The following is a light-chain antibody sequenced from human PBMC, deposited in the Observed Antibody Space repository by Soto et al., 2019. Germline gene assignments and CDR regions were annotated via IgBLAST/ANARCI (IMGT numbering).Light chain of an antibody. J-gene: IGKJ4*01. CDR3: QQYNIYPLT. CDR1: QDINSY. Sequence: DVQMTQSPSSLSASVGDRVTITCRASQDINSYLAWYQQKPGNAPESLIYAASSLQTGVPSRFSGSESGTDFTHTINNLQPEDSATYYCQQYNIYPLTFGGGTKVEIK. V-gene: IGKV1D-16*01. CDR2: AAS.